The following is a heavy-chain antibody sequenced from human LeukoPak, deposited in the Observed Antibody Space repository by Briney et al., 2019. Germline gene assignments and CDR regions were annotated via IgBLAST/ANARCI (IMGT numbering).Heavy chain of an antibody. D-gene: IGHD3-3*01. J-gene: IGHJ4*02. CDR3: ARDNPTADFWSGYYTFDY. CDR2: IIPIFGTA. CDR1: GGTFSSYA. V-gene: IGHV1-69*13. Sequence: SVKVSCKASGGTFSSYAISWVRQAPGQGLEWMGGIIPIFGTANYAQKFQGRVTITADESTSTAYMELRSLRSDDTAVYYCARDNPTADFWSGYYTFDYWGQGTLVTVSS.